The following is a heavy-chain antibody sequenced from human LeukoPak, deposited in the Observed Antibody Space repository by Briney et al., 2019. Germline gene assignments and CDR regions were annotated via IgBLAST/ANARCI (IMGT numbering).Heavy chain of an antibody. J-gene: IGHJ6*02. CDR1: GGTFSSYA. Sequence: GASVKVSCKASGGTFSSYAISWVRQAPGQGLEWMGGIIPIFGTANYAQKFQGRVTITADESTSTAYMELSSLRSEDTAVYYCARVAGSGGASYYGMDVWGQGTTVTVSS. V-gene: IGHV1-69*13. D-gene: IGHD1-26*01. CDR3: ARVAGSGGASYYGMDV. CDR2: IIPIFGTA.